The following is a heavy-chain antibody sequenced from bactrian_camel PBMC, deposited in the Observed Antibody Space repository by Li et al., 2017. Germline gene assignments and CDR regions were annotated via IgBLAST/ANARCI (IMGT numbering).Heavy chain of an antibody. Sequence: HVQLVESGGGSVQAGGSLGLSCAGSGYIGGFGCMAWFRQASGKEREEVATLYHPSASIYYADSVKGRFTISQDNKNGTLYLHMNSLKPEDTAMYYCAAEDQDCYSGDFTYWGQGTQVTVS. CDR3: AAEDQDCYSGDFTY. CDR1: GYIGGFGC. V-gene: IGHV3S54*01. J-gene: IGHJ6*01. CDR2: LYHPSASI. D-gene: IGHD3*01.